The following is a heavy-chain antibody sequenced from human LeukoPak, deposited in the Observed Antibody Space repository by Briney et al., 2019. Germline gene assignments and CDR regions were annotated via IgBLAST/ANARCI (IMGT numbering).Heavy chain of an antibody. CDR1: GFTFSSYG. CDR3: ARDIPWLASFDP. Sequence: GGSLRLSCAASGFTFSSYGMHWIRQAPGEGLEWVAFGSYDGRDTYYADSVKGRFTIYRDNAKNSLYLQMNSLRAEDTAVYYCARDIPWLASFDPWGQGTLVTVSS. V-gene: IGHV3-30*02. CDR2: GSYDGRDT. J-gene: IGHJ5*02. D-gene: IGHD3-10*01.